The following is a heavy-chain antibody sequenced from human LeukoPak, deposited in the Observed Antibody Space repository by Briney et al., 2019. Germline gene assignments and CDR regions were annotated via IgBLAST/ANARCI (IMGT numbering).Heavy chain of an antibody. Sequence: AASLKVSCKASGYTFTNYHINWVRRAPGQGLEWMGWINPNTGDRGYAQKFQGRVSITSDTSISTAYMELGSPRSEDTAVYFCARTTSLTASGYDYWGQGTLVTVSS. J-gene: IGHJ4*02. D-gene: IGHD4-17*01. CDR2: INPNTGDR. V-gene: IGHV1-8*03. CDR3: ARTTSLTASGYDY. CDR1: GYTFTNYH.